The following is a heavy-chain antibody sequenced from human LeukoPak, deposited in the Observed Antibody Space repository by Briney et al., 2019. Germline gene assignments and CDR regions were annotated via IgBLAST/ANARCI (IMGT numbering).Heavy chain of an antibody. CDR2: ISTSGGST. Sequence: PGGSLRLSCAASGFTFSSYAMSWVRQDPGRGLEWVAAISTSGGSTYYPDSVKGRFTISRDNSKNTLYLQMNSLRAEDTAVYDRAIERGEKATWPFLQYYWGQGTLVTVSS. J-gene: IGHJ4*02. CDR3: AIERGEKATWPFLQYY. D-gene: IGHD5-24*01. CDR1: GFTFSSYA. V-gene: IGHV3-23*01.